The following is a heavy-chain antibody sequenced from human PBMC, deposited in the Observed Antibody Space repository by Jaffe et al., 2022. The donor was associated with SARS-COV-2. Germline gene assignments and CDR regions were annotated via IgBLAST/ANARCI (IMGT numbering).Heavy chain of an antibody. CDR1: GYTFTSYD. CDR3: ARVRGVTTVTRYYYGMDV. Sequence: QVQLVQSGAEVKKPGASVKVSCKASGYTFTSYDINWVRQATGQGLEWMGWMNPNSGNTGYAQKFQGRVTMTRNTSISTAYMELSSLRSEDTAVYYCARVRGVTTVTRYYYGMDVWGQGTTVTVSS. V-gene: IGHV1-8*01. CDR2: MNPNSGNT. D-gene: IGHD4-4*01. J-gene: IGHJ6*02.